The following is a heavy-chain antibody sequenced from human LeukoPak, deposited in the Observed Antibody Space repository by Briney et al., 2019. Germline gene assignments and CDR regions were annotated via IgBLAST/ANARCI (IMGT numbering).Heavy chain of an antibody. J-gene: IGHJ4*02. CDR3: AREGSYYYYDSSGYYCGLFDY. CDR1: GFTFSSYW. Sequence: GGSLRLSCAASGFTFSSYWMHWVRQAPGKGLVWVSRINSDGSSTSYADSVKGRFTISRDNAKNTLYLQMNSLRAEDTAVYYCAREGSYYYYDSSGYYCGLFDYWGQGTLVTVSS. V-gene: IGHV3-74*01. CDR2: INSDGSST. D-gene: IGHD3-22*01.